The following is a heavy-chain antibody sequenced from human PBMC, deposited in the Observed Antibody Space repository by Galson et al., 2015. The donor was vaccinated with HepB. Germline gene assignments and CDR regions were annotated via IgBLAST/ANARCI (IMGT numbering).Heavy chain of an antibody. CDR2: ISSSGTTI. V-gene: IGHV3-11*01. J-gene: IGHJ4*02. Sequence: SLRLSCAASGFTFTDYHMSWIRQAPGKGLEWVSYISSSGTTIYYADSVKGRFTISRDNAQNPLYLQMNGLRADDTAVYYCVVGRGAFDHWGQGTLVTVSS. CDR1: GFTFTDYH. CDR3: VVGRGAFDH.